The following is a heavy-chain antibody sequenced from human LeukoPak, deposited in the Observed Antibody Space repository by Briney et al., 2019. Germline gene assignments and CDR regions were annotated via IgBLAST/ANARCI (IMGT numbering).Heavy chain of an antibody. CDR3: ARDLVGAKDY. CDR1: GFTVSSYS. CDR2: ISSSSSTI. D-gene: IGHD1-26*01. J-gene: IGHJ4*02. V-gene: IGHV3-48*02. Sequence: HAGVSLRLSCAASGFTVSSYSMNWVRQAPGKGLEWASYISSSSSTIFYADTVKGRFTISRDNAKNSLYLQMNSLRDEDTAVYYCARDLVGAKDYWGQGTLVTVSS.